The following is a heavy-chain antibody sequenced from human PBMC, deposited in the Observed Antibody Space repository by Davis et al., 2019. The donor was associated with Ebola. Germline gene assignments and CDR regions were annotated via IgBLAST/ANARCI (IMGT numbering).Heavy chain of an antibody. CDR1: GGTFSSYA. D-gene: IGHD1-26*01. CDR2: IIPIFGTA. Sequence: SVKVSCKASGGTFSSYAISWVRQAPGQGLEWMGGIIPIFGTANYAQKFQGRVTITADKSTSTAYMELSSLRSEDTAVYYCARGGRGSYSFGYYYYGMDVWGQGTTVTVSS. CDR3: ARGGRGSYSFGYYYYGMDV. J-gene: IGHJ6*02. V-gene: IGHV1-69*06.